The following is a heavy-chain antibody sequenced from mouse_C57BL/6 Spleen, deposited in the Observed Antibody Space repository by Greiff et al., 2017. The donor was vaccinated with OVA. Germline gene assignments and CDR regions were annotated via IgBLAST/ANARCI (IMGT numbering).Heavy chain of an antibody. CDR2: IDPETGGT. CDR3: TRGYYYGSSYYFDY. J-gene: IGHJ2*01. D-gene: IGHD1-1*01. V-gene: IGHV1-15*01. Sequence: VQLRQSGAELVRPGASVTLSCKASGYTFTDYEMHWVKQTPVHGLEWIGAIDPETGGTAYNQKFKGKAILTADKSSSTAYMELRSLTSEDSAVYYCTRGYYYGSSYYFDYWGQGTPLTVSS. CDR1: GYTFTDYE.